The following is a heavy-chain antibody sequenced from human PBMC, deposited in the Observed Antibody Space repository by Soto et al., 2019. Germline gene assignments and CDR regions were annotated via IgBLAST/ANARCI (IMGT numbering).Heavy chain of an antibody. V-gene: IGHV4-59*01. J-gene: IGHJ5*02. CDR1: GGSISSYY. D-gene: IGHD6-25*01. CDR2: IYYNGST. Sequence: LTCTVSGGSISSYYWSWIRQPPGKGLEWIGYIYYNGSTNYSPSLKSRVTISVDTSKTQFSLMLSSVTSADTAVYYCARDQLSSGLYVWFDXSGQGTLVTVSS. CDR3: ARDQLSSGLYVWFDX.